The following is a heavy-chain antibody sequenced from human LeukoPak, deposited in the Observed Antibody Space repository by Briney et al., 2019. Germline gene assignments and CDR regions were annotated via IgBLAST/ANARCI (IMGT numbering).Heavy chain of an antibody. CDR3: ARDRNYGAHSDY. J-gene: IGHJ4*02. CDR2: ISSSSSYI. CDR1: GFTVSSNY. Sequence: GGSLRLSCAASGFTVSSNYMSWVRQAPGKGLEWVSSISSSSSYIYYADSVKGRFTISRDNAKNSLYLQMNSLRAEDTALYYCARDRNYGAHSDYWYQVPLV. D-gene: IGHD1-7*01. V-gene: IGHV3-21*04.